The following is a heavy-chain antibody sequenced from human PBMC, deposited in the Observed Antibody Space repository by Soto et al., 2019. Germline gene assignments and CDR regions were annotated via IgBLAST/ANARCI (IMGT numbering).Heavy chain of an antibody. CDR3: ARSIIITFGGVVTYAAFDI. CDR2: IFSNDEK. Sequence: QVTLKESGPVLVKPTETLTLTCTVSGFSLSNARMGVSWIRQPPGKALEWLAHIFSNDEKSYSTFLKSRLTISKDTSKSQVVLTMTNMDPVDTATYYCARSIIITFGGVVTYAAFDIWGQGTMVTVSS. CDR1: GFSLSNARMG. V-gene: IGHV2-26*01. D-gene: IGHD3-16*01. J-gene: IGHJ3*02.